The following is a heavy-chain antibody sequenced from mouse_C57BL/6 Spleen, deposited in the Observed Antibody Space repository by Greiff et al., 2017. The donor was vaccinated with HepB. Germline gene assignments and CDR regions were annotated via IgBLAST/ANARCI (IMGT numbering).Heavy chain of an antibody. CDR2: ISNLAYSI. CDR1: GFTFSDYG. CDR3: ARQRTTVRYFDV. J-gene: IGHJ1*03. Sequence: EVNVVESGGGLVQPGGSLKLSCAASGFTFSDYGMAWVRQAPRKGPEWVAFISNLAYSIYYADTVTGRFTISRENAKNTLYLEMSSLRSEDTAMYYCARQRTTVRYFDVWGTGTTVTVSS. V-gene: IGHV5-15*01. D-gene: IGHD1-1*01.